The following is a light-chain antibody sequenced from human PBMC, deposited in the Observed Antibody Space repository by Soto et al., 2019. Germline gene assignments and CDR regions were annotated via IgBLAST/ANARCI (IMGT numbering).Light chain of an antibody. Sequence: QSVLTQPPSVSGAPGQRVTISCTGSSSNIGAGYDVNWYQQLPGTAPKLLIYGNSNRPSGVPDRFSGSKSGTSASLAITGLQAEDEADYYCQSYDSSRSGSHVVFGGGTKLTVL. CDR1: SSNIGAGYD. J-gene: IGLJ2*01. CDR3: QSYDSSRSGSHVV. CDR2: GNS. V-gene: IGLV1-40*01.